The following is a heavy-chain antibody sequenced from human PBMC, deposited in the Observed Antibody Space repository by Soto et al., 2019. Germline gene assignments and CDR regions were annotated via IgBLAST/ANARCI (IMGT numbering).Heavy chain of an antibody. D-gene: IGHD2-15*01. CDR2: ITHDGSET. J-gene: IGHJ4*02. CDR3: ARDFATHCSGSTCYPYAY. V-gene: IGHV3-7*03. CDR1: GFTFNTFW. Sequence: GGSLRLSCAASGFTFNTFWMSWIRQSPGKGLEWVANITHDGSETYYADSVKGRFTISRDNAKNSLFLQMNTLRTEDTAVYYCARDFATHCSGSTCYPYAYWGQGALVTVSS.